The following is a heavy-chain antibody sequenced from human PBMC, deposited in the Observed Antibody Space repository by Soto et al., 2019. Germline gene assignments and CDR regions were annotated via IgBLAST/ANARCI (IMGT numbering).Heavy chain of an antibody. D-gene: IGHD3-10*01. CDR1: GYTLTELS. CDR3: ATDFPMGFSGIDAFDI. J-gene: IGHJ3*02. CDR2: FDPEDGET. V-gene: IGHV1-24*01. Sequence: GASVKVSCKVSGYTLTELSMHWVRHAPGKGLEWMGGFDPEDGETIYAQKFQGRVTMTEDTSTDTAYMELSSLRSEDTAVYYCATDFPMGFSGIDAFDIWGQGTMVTVSS.